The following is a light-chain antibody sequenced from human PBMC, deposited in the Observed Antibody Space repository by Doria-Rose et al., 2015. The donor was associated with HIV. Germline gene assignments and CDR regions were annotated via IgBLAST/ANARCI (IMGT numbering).Light chain of an antibody. CDR2: DGS. V-gene: IGKV3-20*01. Sequence: TQSPGTLSLSPGERATLSCRASQSFSSTYLAWYQQKPGQAPSLLIYDGSTRATGIPDRFSASGSGTDFTLTINRLEPEDFALYYCHQYGTSWTFGQGAKVDIK. CDR3: HQYGTSWT. J-gene: IGKJ1*01. CDR1: QSFSSTY.